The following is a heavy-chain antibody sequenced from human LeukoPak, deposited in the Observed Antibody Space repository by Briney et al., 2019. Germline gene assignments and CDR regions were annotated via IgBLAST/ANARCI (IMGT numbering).Heavy chain of an antibody. V-gene: IGHV3-30-3*01. CDR2: VTYDGNNQ. Sequence: GGSLRLSCAASGLTFNNYAIHWVRQAPGKGLEWVAVVTYDGNNQYYADSVKGRFTVSRDNSRNTVNLQMNSLRGEDTAVYYCARAPVRGAVAGVDYWGQGTLVTVSS. CDR3: ARAPVRGAVAGVDY. J-gene: IGHJ4*02. D-gene: IGHD6-19*01. CDR1: GLTFNNYA.